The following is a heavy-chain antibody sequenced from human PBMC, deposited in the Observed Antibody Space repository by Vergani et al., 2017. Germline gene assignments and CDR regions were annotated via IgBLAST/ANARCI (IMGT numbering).Heavy chain of an antibody. J-gene: IGHJ6*02. Sequence: QVQLVQSGAEVKNPGASVKVSCKASGYTFTGYYMHWVRQAPGQGLEWMGWINPNSGGTNYAQKFQGRVTMTRDTSISTAYMELSRLRSDDTAVYYCARGPGIVVAAKIGEDVWGQGTTVTVSS. V-gene: IGHV1-2*02. CDR2: INPNSGGT. CDR1: GYTFTGYY. CDR3: ARGPGIVVAAKIGEDV. D-gene: IGHD1-26*01.